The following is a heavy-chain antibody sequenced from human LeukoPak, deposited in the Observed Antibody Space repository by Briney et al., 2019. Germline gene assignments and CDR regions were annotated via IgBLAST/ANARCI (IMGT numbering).Heavy chain of an antibody. CDR3: ARALYCSGGSCHYYYYYYMDV. D-gene: IGHD2-15*01. V-gene: IGHV4-38-2*02. Sequence: PSETLSLTCTVSGYSISSGYYWGWLRQPPGQVLGCIGIIYHSGSTYYNPSLKRRVPISVDTSKNQFCLTLSSVTAADTAVYYCARALYCSGGSCHYYYYYYMDVWGKGTTVTVSS. CDR1: GYSISSGYY. J-gene: IGHJ6*03. CDR2: IYHSGST.